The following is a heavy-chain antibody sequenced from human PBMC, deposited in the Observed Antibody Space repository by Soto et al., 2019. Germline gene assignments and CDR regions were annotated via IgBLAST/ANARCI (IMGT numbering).Heavy chain of an antibody. CDR3: TVTDIPNWFDP. D-gene: IGHD2-15*01. CDR2: IRSKAYSGTT. CDR1: GFTFGDYA. Sequence: PGGSLRLSCTASGFTFGDYAMSWFRQAPGKGLEWVGFIRSKAYSGTTEYAASVKGRFTISRDDSKSIAYLQMNSLKTEDTAVYYCTVTDIPNWFDPWGQGTLVTVSS. V-gene: IGHV3-49*03. J-gene: IGHJ5*02.